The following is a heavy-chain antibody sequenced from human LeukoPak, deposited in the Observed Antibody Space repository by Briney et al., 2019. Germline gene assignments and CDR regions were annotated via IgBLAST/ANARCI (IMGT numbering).Heavy chain of an antibody. CDR2: IYYSGST. Sequence: PSETLSLTCTVSGGSISSYYWSWIRQPPGKGLEWIGHIYYSGSTNYNPSLKSRVTISVDTSKNQFSLKLTSVTAADTAVYYCARVSGSYWCWGQGTLVTVSS. D-gene: IGHD1-26*01. CDR1: GGSISSYY. J-gene: IGHJ4*02. V-gene: IGHV4-59*01. CDR3: ARVSGSYWC.